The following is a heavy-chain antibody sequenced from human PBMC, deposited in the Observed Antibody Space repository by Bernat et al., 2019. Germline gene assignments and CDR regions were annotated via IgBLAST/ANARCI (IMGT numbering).Heavy chain of an antibody. Sequence: EVQLLESGGGLVQPGGSLRLSCAASGFTFSSYAMSWVRQAPGKGLEWVSAISGSGGSTYYADSVKCRFTISRDNSTNTLYLQMNSLRAEDTAVYYCAKDRVYCSGGSCKSYWYFDLWGRGTLVTVSS. D-gene: IGHD2-15*01. CDR2: ISGSGGST. CDR3: AKDRVYCSGGSCKSYWYFDL. V-gene: IGHV3-23*01. J-gene: IGHJ2*01. CDR1: GFTFSSYA.